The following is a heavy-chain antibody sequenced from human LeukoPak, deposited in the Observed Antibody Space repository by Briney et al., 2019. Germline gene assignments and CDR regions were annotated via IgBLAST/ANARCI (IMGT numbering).Heavy chain of an antibody. Sequence: GGSLRLSCAASGFTFSSYGMHWVRQAPGKGLEWVAVISYNGSNKYYADSVKGRFTISRDNSKNTLYLQMNSLRAEDTAVYYCAKGSPKAVAAHWGQGTLVTVSS. J-gene: IGHJ4*02. CDR2: ISYNGSNK. CDR3: AKGSPKAVAAH. D-gene: IGHD6-19*01. V-gene: IGHV3-30*18. CDR1: GFTFSSYG.